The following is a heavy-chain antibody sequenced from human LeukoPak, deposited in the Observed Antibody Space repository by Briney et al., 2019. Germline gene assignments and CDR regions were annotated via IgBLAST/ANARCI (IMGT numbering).Heavy chain of an antibody. V-gene: IGHV4-39*01. CDR1: GGSISSSSYY. CDR3: ARLGYSYGEYYFDY. Sequence: SETLSLTCTVSGGSISSSSYYWGWIRQPPGKGLEWIGSIYYSGSTYYNPSLKSRVTISVDTSKNQCSLKLSSVTAADTAVYYCARLGYSYGEYYFDYWGQGTLVTVSS. J-gene: IGHJ4*02. CDR2: IYYSGST. D-gene: IGHD5-18*01.